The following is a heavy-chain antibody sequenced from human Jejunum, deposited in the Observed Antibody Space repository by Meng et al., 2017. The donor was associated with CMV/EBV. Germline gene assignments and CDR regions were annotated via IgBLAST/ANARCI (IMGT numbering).Heavy chain of an antibody. Sequence: SCAGSGFTFSSFAMSWVRQAPGKGLEWVSSIGVTGTNTQYADSVKGRFTSSRDNSKNTLYLQMNSLRAEDTAVYYCAKVLYGSNFFDYWGQGALVTVSS. CDR2: IGVTGTNT. V-gene: IGHV3-23*01. J-gene: IGHJ4*02. CDR1: GFTFSSFA. CDR3: AKVLYGSNFFDY. D-gene: IGHD2/OR15-2a*01.